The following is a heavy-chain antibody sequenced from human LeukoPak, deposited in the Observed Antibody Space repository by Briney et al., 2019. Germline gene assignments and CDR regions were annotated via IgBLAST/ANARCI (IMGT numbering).Heavy chain of an antibody. CDR3: ARDPLRYLRVGHYDY. D-gene: IGHD3-9*01. Sequence: GGSLRLSCAASGFTFSNSAMNWVRPVPGKGLERVSSIDYDSSHIYYAASVRGRFTISRDNARNSVYLQMNSLRVEDTAVYYCARDPLRYLRVGHYDYWGQGTLVAVSS. V-gene: IGHV3-21*01. CDR2: IDYDSSHI. J-gene: IGHJ4*02. CDR1: GFTFSNSA.